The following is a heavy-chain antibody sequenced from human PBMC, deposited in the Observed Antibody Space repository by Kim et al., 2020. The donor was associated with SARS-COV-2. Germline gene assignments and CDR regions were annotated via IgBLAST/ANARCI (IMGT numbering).Heavy chain of an antibody. Sequence: STYYNPSLKSRVTISVDTSKNQFSLKLSSVTAADTAVYYCARLLFGVVATTWGQGTLVTVSS. CDR2: ST. J-gene: IGHJ5*02. V-gene: IGHV4-39*01. D-gene: IGHD5-12*01. CDR3: ARLLFGVVATT.